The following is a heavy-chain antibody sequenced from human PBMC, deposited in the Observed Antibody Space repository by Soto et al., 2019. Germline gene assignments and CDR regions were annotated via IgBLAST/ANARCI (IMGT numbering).Heavy chain of an antibody. Sequence: PWGSLRLSCAASGFTVSSNYMSWVRQAPGKGLEWVSVIYSGGSTYYADSVKGRFTISRDNSKNTLYLQMNSLRAEDTAVYYCASNSAAGLGVGYYYYGMDVWGQGTTVTVSS. CDR3: ASNSAAGLGVGYYYYGMDV. CDR2: IYSGGST. J-gene: IGHJ6*02. V-gene: IGHV3-53*01. CDR1: GFTVSSNY. D-gene: IGHD6-13*01.